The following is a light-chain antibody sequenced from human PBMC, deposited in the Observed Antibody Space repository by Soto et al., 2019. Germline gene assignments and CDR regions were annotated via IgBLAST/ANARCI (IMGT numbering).Light chain of an antibody. CDR3: QQANCFPIT. CDR1: QGIRSW. CDR2: DAS. V-gene: IGKV1D-12*01. Sequence: DLQMTQSPSSVSASVGDRVTITCRASQGIRSWLAWYQQKPGKAPKLLIYDASSLQSGVPSRFSGSGSGTDFTLTISSLQTEDFATYYCQQANCFPITFGQGTRLEIK. J-gene: IGKJ5*01.